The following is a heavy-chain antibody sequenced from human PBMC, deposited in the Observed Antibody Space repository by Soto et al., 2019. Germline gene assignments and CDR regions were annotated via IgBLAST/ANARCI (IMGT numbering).Heavy chain of an antibody. CDR1: GFTFSDYA. V-gene: IGHV3-23*01. CDR3: AKVLSKNYYYPFDF. CDR2: ISSGSSVT. Sequence: GGSLRLSCTASGFTFSDYAMTWVRQAPGKGLEWVSTISSGSSVTYYGDSVKGRFTISRDNAKKTLFLQLNRLSAEDTATYYCAKVLSKNYYYPFDFWGQGTQVTVSS. D-gene: IGHD3-10*01. J-gene: IGHJ4*02.